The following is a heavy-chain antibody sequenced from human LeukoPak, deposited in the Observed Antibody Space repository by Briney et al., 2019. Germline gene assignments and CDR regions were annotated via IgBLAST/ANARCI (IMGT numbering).Heavy chain of an antibody. V-gene: IGHV1-8*01. D-gene: IGHD3-22*01. CDR2: MNPNRSDT. CDR3: ARGRGPEYDTRGY. J-gene: IGHJ4*02. CDR1: GYTFTSYD. Sequence: ASVKVSCKASGYTFTSYDIIWVRQATGQGLEWMGWMNPNRSDTGYAQKFQGRITMTTDISISTVYMELSSLTFEDTAVYYCARGRGPEYDTRGYWGQGTLVTVSS.